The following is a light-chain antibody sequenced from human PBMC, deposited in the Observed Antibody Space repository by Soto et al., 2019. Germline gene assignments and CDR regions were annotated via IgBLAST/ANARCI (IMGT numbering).Light chain of an antibody. Sequence: EIVMTQSPATLSVSPGERATLPCRARQSVSSSYFAWYQQKPGQAPRLLIYDASNRATGIPARFSGSGSGADFTLTISSLESEDFAVYYCQQRSNWPITFGQGTRLEI. CDR2: DAS. V-gene: IGKV3D-20*02. CDR1: QSVSSSY. J-gene: IGKJ5*01. CDR3: QQRSNWPIT.